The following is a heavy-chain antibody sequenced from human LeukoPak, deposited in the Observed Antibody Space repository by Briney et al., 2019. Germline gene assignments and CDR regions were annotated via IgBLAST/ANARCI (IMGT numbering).Heavy chain of an antibody. V-gene: IGHV3-7*04. CDR2: IKQDGSEK. Sequence: GGPLRLSCAASGFTFSSYWMSWVRQAPGKGLEGVANIKQDGSEKYYVDSVKGRFTISRDNAKNSLYLQMNSLRAEDTAVYYCARDLTVYYYDSSGLEHWGQGTLVTVSS. D-gene: IGHD3-22*01. CDR3: ARDLTVYYYDSSGLEH. CDR1: GFTFSSYW. J-gene: IGHJ1*01.